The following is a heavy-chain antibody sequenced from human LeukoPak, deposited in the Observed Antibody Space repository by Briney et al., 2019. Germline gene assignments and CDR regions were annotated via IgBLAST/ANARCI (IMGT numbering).Heavy chain of an antibody. CDR1: GFTFSSYA. CDR3: AKDRSSGYYENAFDI. D-gene: IGHD3-22*01. J-gene: IGHJ3*02. V-gene: IGHV3-23*01. Sequence: GGSLRLSCAASGFTFSSYAMSWARQAPGKGLEWVSAISGSGGSTYYADSVKGRFTISRDNSKNTLYLQMNSLRAEDTAVYYCAKDRSSGYYENAFDIWGQGTMVTVSS. CDR2: ISGSGGST.